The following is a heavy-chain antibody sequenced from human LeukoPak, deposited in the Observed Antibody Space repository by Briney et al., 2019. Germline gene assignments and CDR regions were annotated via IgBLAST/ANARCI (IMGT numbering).Heavy chain of an antibody. CDR3: ARGSDDFWSGYYRAFDI. CDR2: IIPIFGTA. V-gene: IGHV1-69*06. D-gene: IGHD3-3*01. Sequence: SVKVSCKASGYTFTSYYMHWVRQAPGQGLEWMGGIIPIFGTANYAQKFQGRVTITADKSTSTAYMELSSLRSEDTAVYYCARGSDDFWSGYYRAFDIWGQGTMVTVSS. CDR1: GYTFTSYY. J-gene: IGHJ3*02.